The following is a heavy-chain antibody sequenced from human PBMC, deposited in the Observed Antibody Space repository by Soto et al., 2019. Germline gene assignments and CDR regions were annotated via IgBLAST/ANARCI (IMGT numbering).Heavy chain of an antibody. V-gene: IGHV1-69*12. CDR1: GDTFDTFA. J-gene: IGHJ6*02. D-gene: IGHD2-8*01. CDR2: IIPIFRTP. CDR3: ARDNGRGHLGGNYYYAVDV. Sequence: QVQLVQSGAEVLKPGSSVKLSCKTSGDTFDTFAISWVRQAPGQGLEWMGGIIPIFRTPDYTQKVQGRVTITADVSTSTAYMERSSMRDEDTAVYYCARDNGRGHLGGNYYYAVDVWGQGTTFTVSS.